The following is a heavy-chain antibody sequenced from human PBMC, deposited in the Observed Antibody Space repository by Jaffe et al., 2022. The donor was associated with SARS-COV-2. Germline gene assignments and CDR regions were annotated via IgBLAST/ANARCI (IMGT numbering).Heavy chain of an antibody. CDR1: GYTFTSYA. J-gene: IGHJ5*02. D-gene: IGHD2-21*02. Sequence: QVQLVQSGAEVKKPGASVKVSCKASGYTFTSYAMHWVRQAPGQRLEWMGWINAGNGNTKYSQKFQGRVTITRDTSASTAYMELSSLRSEDTAVYYCARDRADAPLPYWFDPWGQGTLVTVSS. V-gene: IGHV1-3*01. CDR3: ARDRADAPLPYWFDP. CDR2: INAGNGNT.